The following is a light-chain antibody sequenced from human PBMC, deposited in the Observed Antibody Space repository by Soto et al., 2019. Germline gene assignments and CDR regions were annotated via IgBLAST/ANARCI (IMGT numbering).Light chain of an antibody. CDR1: QSVSSN. J-gene: IGKJ3*01. Sequence: EIVMTQSPATLSVYTGERATPSCRASQSVSSNLAWYQQKPGQAPRLLIYGASTRATGIPARFSGSGSGTEFTLTISSLQSEDFAVYYCQQYNNWPFTFGPVTIVDIK. CDR2: GAS. V-gene: IGKV3-15*01. CDR3: QQYNNWPFT.